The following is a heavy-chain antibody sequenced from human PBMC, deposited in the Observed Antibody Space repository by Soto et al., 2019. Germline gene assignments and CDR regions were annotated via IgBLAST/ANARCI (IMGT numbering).Heavy chain of an antibody. CDR2: ISWNGAAT. V-gene: IGHV3-9*01. CDR1: GFTFDDYA. Sequence: EAQLVESGGGLVQPGRSLRLSCVASGFTFDDYAIHWVRQAPGKGLEWVSGISWNGAATGYADSVKGRFTISRDNAKNSLYLQMSRRRTEDTAIYYCANLPLYGSGFDCWGQGTLVTVSS. J-gene: IGHJ4*02. D-gene: IGHD3-10*01. CDR3: ANLPLYGSGFDC.